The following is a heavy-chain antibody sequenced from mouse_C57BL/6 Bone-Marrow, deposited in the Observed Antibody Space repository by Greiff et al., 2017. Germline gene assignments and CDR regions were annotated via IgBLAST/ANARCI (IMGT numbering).Heavy chain of an antibody. CDR1: GYTFTSYW. CDR2: INPSDSYT. J-gene: IGHJ1*03. V-gene: IGHV1-69*01. D-gene: IGHD2-3*01. CDR3: ARSFDGYWYFDV. Sequence: VQLQQPGAELVMPGASVKLSCKASGYTFTSYWMHWVKQRPGQGLEWIGEINPSDSYTNYNQKFKGKSTLTVDKSSSTAYRQLSSLTSEDSAVYYCARSFDGYWYFDVWGTGTTVTVCS.